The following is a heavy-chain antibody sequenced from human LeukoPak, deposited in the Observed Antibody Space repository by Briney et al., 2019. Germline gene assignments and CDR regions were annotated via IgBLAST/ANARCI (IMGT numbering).Heavy chain of an antibody. CDR2: IYPGDSDT. D-gene: IGHD6-13*01. V-gene: IGHV5-51*01. J-gene: IGHJ4*02. CDR1: GYSFTSYW. Sequence: KSGESLKISCKGSGYSFTSYWIGWVRQMPGKGLEWMGIIYPGDSDTRYSPSFQGQVTISADKSISTAYLQWSSLKASDTAMYYCARAPIAAAVELHTWELLGPFDYWGQGTLVTVSS. CDR3: ARAPIAAAVELHTWELLGPFDY.